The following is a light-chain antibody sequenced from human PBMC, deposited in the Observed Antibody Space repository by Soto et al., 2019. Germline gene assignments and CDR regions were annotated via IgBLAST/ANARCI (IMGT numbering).Light chain of an antibody. V-gene: IGKV1-27*01. J-gene: IGKJ3*01. CDR3: QYYNAVPFT. Sequence: DIQMTQSPSPLSASVGDRVAITCRASQDITNYLAWFQQKPGKVPRVLIYAASTLQSGVPSRFSGSGSGTDFTLTISSLQPEDVATYYCQYYNAVPFTFGPGTTVDIK. CDR2: AAS. CDR1: QDITNY.